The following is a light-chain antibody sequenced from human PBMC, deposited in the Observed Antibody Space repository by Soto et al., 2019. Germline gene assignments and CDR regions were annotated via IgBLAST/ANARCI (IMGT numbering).Light chain of an antibody. J-gene: IGKJ1*01. CDR1: QSIGSW. CDR2: AAS. Sequence: DIQMTQSPSTLSASVGDRVTITCRASQSIGSWLAWYQQKPGKAPKLLIYAASSLQSGVPSRFSGSGSGTDFTLTISSLQPEDFATYYCQQSYSTPRRTFGQGTKVDIK. V-gene: IGKV1-39*01. CDR3: QQSYSTPRRT.